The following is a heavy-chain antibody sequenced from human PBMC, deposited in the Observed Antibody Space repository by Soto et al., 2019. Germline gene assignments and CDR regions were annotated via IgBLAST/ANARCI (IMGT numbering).Heavy chain of an antibody. V-gene: IGHV3-74*01. Sequence: PGGPKRLSCAASGVNFRNHWMHWVRQRPGEGLVWVSRITSDGKSKAYAESVKGRFAISRDNAKNTLYLQMNGLTAEDTAVYYCARESGDWPLNWFDPWGQGTLVTVSS. CDR1: GVNFRNHW. CDR3: ARESGDWPLNWFDP. D-gene: IGHD2-21*02. CDR2: ITSDGKSK. J-gene: IGHJ5*02.